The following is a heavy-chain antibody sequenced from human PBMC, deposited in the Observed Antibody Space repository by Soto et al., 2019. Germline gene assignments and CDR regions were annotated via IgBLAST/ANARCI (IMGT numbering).Heavy chain of an antibody. CDR3: ARASYYSDSFGYFLDS. J-gene: IGHJ4*02. D-gene: IGHD3-22*01. V-gene: IGHV4-59*01. Sequence: QVQLQESGPGLVQPSETLSLTCTVSGGSISPYYWSWIWQTPGKGLEWIAYIYYSGSTNYNPSLMSRVTISVDTSTNQCSLKLSSVTAADPAVYYCARASYYSDSFGYFLDSWGQGTLVTVSS. CDR1: GGSISPYY. CDR2: IYYSGST.